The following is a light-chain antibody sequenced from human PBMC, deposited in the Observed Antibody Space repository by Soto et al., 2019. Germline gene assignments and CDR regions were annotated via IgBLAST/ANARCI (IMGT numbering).Light chain of an antibody. CDR1: QSISSY. Sequence: DIQMTQSPSSLSASVGDRVTITCRASQSISSYLNWYQQKPGKAPKLLIYAASSLQSGVPSRFSGSGSGTDFTLTISSLQPEDFATYYCQQSYSTPLRRKLGGGTEVEIK. V-gene: IGKV1-39*01. CDR2: AAS. CDR3: QQSYSTPLRRK. J-gene: IGKJ4*01.